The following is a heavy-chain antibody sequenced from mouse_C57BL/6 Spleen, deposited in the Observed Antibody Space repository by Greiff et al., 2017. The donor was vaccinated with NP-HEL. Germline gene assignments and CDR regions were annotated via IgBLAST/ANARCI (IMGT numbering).Heavy chain of an antibody. Sequence: QVQLQQPGAELVRPGSSVKLSCKASGYTFTSYWMHWVKQRPRQGLEWIGNIDPSDSETHYNQKFKDKATLTVDKSSSTAYMPLSSLTSEDSAVYYCARKDLYFVNYFDYWGKGTTLTVSS. V-gene: IGHV1-52*01. CDR3: ARKDLYFVNYFDY. D-gene: IGHD2-1*01. CDR1: GYTFTSYW. J-gene: IGHJ2*01. CDR2: IDPSDSET.